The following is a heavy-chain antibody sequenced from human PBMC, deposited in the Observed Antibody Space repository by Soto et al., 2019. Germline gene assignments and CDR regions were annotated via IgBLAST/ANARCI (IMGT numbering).Heavy chain of an antibody. CDR3: AKDGRGSGSHYNSFGY. CDR1: GFTVGNNY. CDR2: IYSTGTT. J-gene: IGHJ4*02. V-gene: IGHV3-53*01. Sequence: EVQLVESGGXXIQPGGSLKLSCAASGFTVGNNYMSWVRQAPGKGLEWVSLIYSTGTTKYADAVKGRFTVSRDKAKNTLYLQITSLRAEDTAVYYCAKDGRGSGSHYNSFGYWGQGTLVTVSS. D-gene: IGHD3-10*01.